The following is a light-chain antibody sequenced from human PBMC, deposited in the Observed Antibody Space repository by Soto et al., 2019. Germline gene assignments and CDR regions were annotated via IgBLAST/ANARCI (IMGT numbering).Light chain of an antibody. J-gene: IGLJ1*01. CDR3: TSYTSSITYV. V-gene: IGLV2-14*01. Sequence: QSVLTQPASVSGSPGQSITISCTGTISDIGGYNYVSWYQQHPGKAPKLIVYEVSWRPSGVSNRFSGSKSGNTASLTISGLQPEDEADYYCTSYTSSITYVFGTGTKLTVL. CDR2: EVS. CDR1: ISDIGGYNY.